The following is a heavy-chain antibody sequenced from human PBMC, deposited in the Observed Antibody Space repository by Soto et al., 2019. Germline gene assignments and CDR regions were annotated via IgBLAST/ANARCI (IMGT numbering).Heavy chain of an antibody. V-gene: IGHV3-33*06. CDR2: TWHDESNK. Sequence: GGSLRLSCAASGFTFSTFGMHWVRQAPGKGLEWVAVTWHDESNKYYADSVRGRFTISRDNSNNTLYLQMNSLRAEDTAVYSCAKGLSGSYSYFDYGGQGPLVPVSP. CDR3: AKGLSGSYSYFDY. CDR1: GFTFSTFG. D-gene: IGHD1-26*01. J-gene: IGHJ4*02.